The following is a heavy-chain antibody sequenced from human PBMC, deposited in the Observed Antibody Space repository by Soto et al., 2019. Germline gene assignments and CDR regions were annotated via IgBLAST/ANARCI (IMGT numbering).Heavy chain of an antibody. CDR3: ATHDGTAADGLVLDF. Sequence: EVHLEESGGGLVQPGGSLRLSCETSGFTFSSRWMTWVRQVPGKGLELVANIKQAEKGKDYVDSVKGRFTISRDNAKNSLYLPMNSLRAEDPAVYYCATHDGTAADGLVLDFWGQGTRVTVSS. D-gene: IGHD6-13*01. CDR1: GFTFSSRW. CDR2: IKQAEKGK. J-gene: IGHJ4*02. V-gene: IGHV3-7*02.